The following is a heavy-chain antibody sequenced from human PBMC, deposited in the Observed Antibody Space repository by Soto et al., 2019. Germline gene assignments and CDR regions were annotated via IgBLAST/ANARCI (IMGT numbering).Heavy chain of an antibody. CDR3: ARGPHADYADY. D-gene: IGHD4-17*01. CDR2: IYHSGST. CDR1: GGSVSSGSYY. V-gene: IGHV4-61*01. Sequence: QVRLQESGPGLVKPSETLSLTCSVSGGSVSSGSYYWTWIRQPPGKRLDWIGNIYHSGSTNYNPSLKSPVQISIDTSKNQFSLKLSSVTAADTAVYYCARGPHADYADYWGQGTLVNVSS. J-gene: IGHJ4*02.